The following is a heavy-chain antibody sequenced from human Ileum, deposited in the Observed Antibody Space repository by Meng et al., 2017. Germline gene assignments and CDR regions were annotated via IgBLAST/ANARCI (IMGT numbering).Heavy chain of an antibody. CDR2: INHSGST. J-gene: IGHJ4*02. V-gene: IGHV4-34*01. CDR3: SRTSYYDNSGYYPG. D-gene: IGHD3-22*01. Sequence: QVQPQQWGAGLLKPSATLSLTCAVYGGSFSGYYWSWIRQPPGKGLEWIGEINHSGSTNYNPSLKSRVTISVDTSKNQFSLKLSSVTAADTAVYYCSRTSYYDNSGYYPGWGQGTLVTVSS. CDR1: GGSFSGYY.